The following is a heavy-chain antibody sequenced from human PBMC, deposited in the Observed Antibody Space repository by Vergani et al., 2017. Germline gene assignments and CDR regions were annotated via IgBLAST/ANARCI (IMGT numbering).Heavy chain of an antibody. Sequence: EVQLVQSGAEVKKPGESLKISCKGSGYSFTSYWLGWVRQMPGKGLEWMGIIYPGDSDTRYSPSFQGQVTISADKSISTAYLQWSSLKASDTAMYYCARLAYCGGDCYLLDYWGQGTLVTVSS. V-gene: IGHV5-51*01. CDR2: IYPGDSDT. J-gene: IGHJ4*02. D-gene: IGHD2-21*01. CDR3: ARLAYCGGDCYLLDY. CDR1: GYSFTSYW.